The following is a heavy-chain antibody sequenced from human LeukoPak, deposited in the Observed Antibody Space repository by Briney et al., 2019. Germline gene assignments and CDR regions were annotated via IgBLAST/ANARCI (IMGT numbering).Heavy chain of an antibody. D-gene: IGHD3-10*01. CDR3: ARGIPKRGLLY. CDR1: GFTFSSYS. Sequence: GGSLRLSCAASGFTFSSYSMKWVRQAPGEGLEWVSSISSSSSYIYYADSVKGRFTISRDNAKNSLYLQMNSLRAEDTAVYYCARGIPKRGLLYWGQGTLVTVSS. V-gene: IGHV3-21*01. J-gene: IGHJ4*02. CDR2: ISSSSSYI.